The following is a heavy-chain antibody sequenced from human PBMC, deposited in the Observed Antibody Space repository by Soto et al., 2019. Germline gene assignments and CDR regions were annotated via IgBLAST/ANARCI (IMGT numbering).Heavy chain of an antibody. V-gene: IGHV4-30-2*01. CDR2: IYHSGST. D-gene: IGHD5-12*01. CDR3: AAGGGLPRYY. Sequence: QLQLQESGSGLVKPSQTLSLTCAVSGGSISSGGYSWSWIRQPPGKGLEWIGYIYHSGSTYYNPSLKSRVTLSVDRSKNQFSLKLSFVTAADTDVYYCAAGGGLPRYYWGQGTLVTLSS. J-gene: IGHJ4*02. CDR1: GGSISSGGYS.